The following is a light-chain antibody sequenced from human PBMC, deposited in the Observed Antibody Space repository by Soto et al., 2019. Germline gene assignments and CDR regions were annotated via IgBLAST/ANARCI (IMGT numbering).Light chain of an antibody. V-gene: IGKV4-1*01. CDR1: QSILYSSNNNNY. J-gene: IGKJ1*01. CDR3: QQYLSAPWT. CDR2: WAS. Sequence: DFVMTQSPDSLAVSLGERATINCESSQSILYSSNNNNYLAWYQQKPGQPPKLLIYWASTRESGVPDRFSGSGSGTHFTLTISSLQAEDVAVYYCQQYLSAPWTFGQGTKVEIK.